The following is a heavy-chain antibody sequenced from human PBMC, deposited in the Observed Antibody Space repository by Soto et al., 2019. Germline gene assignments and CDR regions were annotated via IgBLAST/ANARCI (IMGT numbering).Heavy chain of an antibody. CDR2: IKQDGSEK. D-gene: IGHD5-18*01. J-gene: IGHJ6*02. Sequence: GGSLRLSCAASGFTFSSYWMSWVRQAPGKGLEWVANIKQDGSEKYYVDSVKGRFTISRDNAKNSLYLQMNSLRAEDTAVYYCARDRIQLWWPLYYYYYGMDVWGQGTTVTVSS. CDR3: ARDRIQLWWPLYYYYYGMDV. V-gene: IGHV3-7*01. CDR1: GFTFSSYW.